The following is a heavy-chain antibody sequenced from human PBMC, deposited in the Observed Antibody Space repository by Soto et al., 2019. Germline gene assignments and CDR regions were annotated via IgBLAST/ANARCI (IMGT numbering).Heavy chain of an antibody. CDR1: GGSFSGYY. V-gene: IGHV4-34*01. J-gene: IGHJ6*02. CDR2: INHSGST. CDR3: ARCDGSGRCYYGMDV. D-gene: IGHD3-10*01. Sequence: QVQLQQWGTGLLKPSETLSLTCAVYGGSFSGYYWSWIRQPPGKGLEWIGEINHSGSTNYNPSLKSRVSISVDTSKNQFSLKVSSVTAADTAVYYCARCDGSGRCYYGMDVWGQGTTVTVSS.